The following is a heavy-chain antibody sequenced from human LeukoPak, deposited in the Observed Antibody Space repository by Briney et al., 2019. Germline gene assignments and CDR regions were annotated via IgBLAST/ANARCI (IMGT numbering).Heavy chain of an antibody. CDR1: GFTFSSYG. D-gene: IGHD2-2*03. CDR2: IRGSGSGT. V-gene: IGHV3-23*01. CDR3: ATHGSAHYYMDV. Sequence: GGTLRLSCAASGFTFSSYGMSWVRQAPGKGLEWVSGIRGSGSGTYYADSVKGRFTISRDNSKNTLHLQMNSLRAEDTAVYYCATHGSAHYYMDVWGKGTTVTISS. J-gene: IGHJ6*03.